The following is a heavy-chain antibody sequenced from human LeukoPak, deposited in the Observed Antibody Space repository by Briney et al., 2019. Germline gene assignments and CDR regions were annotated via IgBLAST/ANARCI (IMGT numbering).Heavy chain of an antibody. CDR1: GFTFSSYS. CDR3: ARGYCSSTTCPTDY. Sequence: GGSLRLSCGASGFTFSSYSMNWVRQAPGKGLEWVSSISSSSSYIYYADSVKGRFTISRDNAKNSLYLQMNSLRVEDTAVYYCARGYCSSTTCPTDYWGQGTLVTVSS. CDR2: ISSSSSYI. J-gene: IGHJ4*02. V-gene: IGHV3-21*01. D-gene: IGHD2-2*01.